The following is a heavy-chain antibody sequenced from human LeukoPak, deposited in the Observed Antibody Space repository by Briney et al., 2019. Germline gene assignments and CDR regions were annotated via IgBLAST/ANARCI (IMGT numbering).Heavy chain of an antibody. D-gene: IGHD1-26*01. Sequence: ASVTVSFKASGYTFTSYDINWVRQATGQGLEWMGWMNPNSGNTGYAQKFQGRVTMTRNTSISTAYMELSSLRSEDTAVYYCARPRFYSGSYGWYFDLWGRGTLVTVSS. CDR1: GYTFTSYD. V-gene: IGHV1-8*01. CDR3: ARPRFYSGSYGWYFDL. J-gene: IGHJ2*01. CDR2: MNPNSGNT.